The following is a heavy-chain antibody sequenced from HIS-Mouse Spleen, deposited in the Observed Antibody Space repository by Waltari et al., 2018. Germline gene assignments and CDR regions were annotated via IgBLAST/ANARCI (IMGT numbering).Heavy chain of an antibody. J-gene: IGHJ2*01. CDR3: AREIPYSSSWYDWYFDL. V-gene: IGHV4-39*07. D-gene: IGHD6-13*01. CDR1: GGSISSSIYY. Sequence: QLQLQESGPGLVKPSETLSLTCTASGGSISSSIYYWGWSRQPPGKGLEWIGSIYYSGSTYYNPSLKSRVTISVDTSKNQFSLKLSSVTAADTAVYYCAREIPYSSSWYDWYFDLWGRGTLVTVSS. CDR2: IYYSGST.